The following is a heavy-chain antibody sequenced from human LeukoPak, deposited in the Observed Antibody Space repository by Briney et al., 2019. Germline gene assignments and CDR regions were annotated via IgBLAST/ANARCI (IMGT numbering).Heavy chain of an antibody. Sequence: GRSLRLSCAASGFTFSSYGMHWVRQAPGKGLEWVAVIWYDGSNKYYADSVKGRFTISRDNSKNTLYLQMNSLRAEDTAVYYWAKFSAYYYGMDVWGQGTTVTVP. V-gene: IGHV3-33*06. J-gene: IGHJ6*02. D-gene: IGHD2/OR15-2a*01. CDR1: GFTFSSYG. CDR2: IWYDGSNK. CDR3: AKFSAYYYGMDV.